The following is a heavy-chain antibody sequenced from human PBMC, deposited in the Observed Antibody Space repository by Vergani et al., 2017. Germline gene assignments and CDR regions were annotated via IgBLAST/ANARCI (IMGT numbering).Heavy chain of an antibody. Sequence: QLQLQESGPGLVKPSETLSLTCTVSGGSISSSSYYWGWIRQPPGKGLEWIGSIYYSGSPYYNPSLKSRVTISVDTSKNQFSLKLSSVTAADTAVYYCARLPGPITMVRGVTDAFDIWGQGTMVTVSS. V-gene: IGHV4-39*01. CDR3: ARLPGPITMVRGVTDAFDI. D-gene: IGHD3-10*01. J-gene: IGHJ3*02. CDR2: IYYSGSP. CDR1: GGSISSSSYY.